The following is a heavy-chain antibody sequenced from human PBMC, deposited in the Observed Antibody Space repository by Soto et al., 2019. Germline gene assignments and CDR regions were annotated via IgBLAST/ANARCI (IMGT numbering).Heavy chain of an antibody. J-gene: IGHJ4*02. CDR2: VKSKANGGTI. Sequence: GSLRLSCAASGFTFSDAWLNWVRQVPGKGLEWVGLVKSKANGGTIHYAEPVKGRFTISRDDSKNTLYVQMNSLKIDDTAVYYCTSEVSGSHVYWGQGALVTVSS. CDR3: TSEVSGSHVY. CDR1: GFTFSDAW. D-gene: IGHD1-26*01. V-gene: IGHV3-15*01.